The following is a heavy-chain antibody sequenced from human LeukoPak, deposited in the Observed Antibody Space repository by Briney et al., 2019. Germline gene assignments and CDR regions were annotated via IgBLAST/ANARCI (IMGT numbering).Heavy chain of an antibody. CDR1: GFTFSSYA. CDR2: ISYDGSNK. Sequence: GGSLRLSCAASGFTFSSYAMHWVRQAPGKGLEWVAVISYDGSNKYYADSVKGRFTISRDNSKNTLYLQMNNLRAEDTAVYYCAKDGCSSTSCYVDYWGQGTLVTVSS. V-gene: IGHV3-30*04. CDR3: AKDGCSSTSCYVDY. J-gene: IGHJ4*02. D-gene: IGHD2-2*01.